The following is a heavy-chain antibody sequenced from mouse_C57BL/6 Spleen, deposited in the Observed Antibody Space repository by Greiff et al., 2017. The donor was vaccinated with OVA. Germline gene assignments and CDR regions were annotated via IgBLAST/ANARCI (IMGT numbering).Heavy chain of an antibody. J-gene: IGHJ4*01. Sequence: VQLQQSGAELVRPGSSVKMSCKTSGYTFPSYGINWVKQRPGQGLEWIGYIYLGNGYTEYNEKFKGKATLTLDTSSSTAYMQLSRLTSEDSAIYVCARHNGSSGDDMDDWGQGTSVTVSS. D-gene: IGHD1-1*01. CDR2: IYLGNGYT. V-gene: IGHV1-58*01. CDR3: ARHNGSSGDDMDD. CDR1: GYTFPSYG.